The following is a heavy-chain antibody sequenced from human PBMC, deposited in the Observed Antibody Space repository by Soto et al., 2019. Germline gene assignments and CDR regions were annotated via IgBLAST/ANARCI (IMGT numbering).Heavy chain of an antibody. CDR1: GYTFTGYY. V-gene: IGHV1-2*02. D-gene: IGHD5-12*01. CDR3: ARVEFHGGYEFDY. Sequence: ASVKVSSKASGYTFTGYYMHWVRQAPGQGLEWMGWINPNSGSTNYAQKFQGRVTMTRDTSMSTAYMELSSLRSEDTAVYYCARVEFHGGYEFDYWGQGTPVTVSS. J-gene: IGHJ4*02. CDR2: INPNSGST.